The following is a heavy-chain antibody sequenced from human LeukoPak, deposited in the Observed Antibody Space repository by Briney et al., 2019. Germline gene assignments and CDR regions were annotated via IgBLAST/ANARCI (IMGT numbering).Heavy chain of an antibody. CDR2: ISGSGGST. Sequence: GGSLRLSCAASGFTFSSYGMSWVRQAPGKGLEWVSAISGSGGSTYYADSVKGRFTTSRDNSKNTLYLQMNSLRAEDTAVYYCAKDFGLGWYYDSSRYFDYWGQGTLVTVSS. CDR1: GFTFSSYG. CDR3: AKDFGLGWYYDSSRYFDY. J-gene: IGHJ4*02. D-gene: IGHD3-22*01. V-gene: IGHV3-23*01.